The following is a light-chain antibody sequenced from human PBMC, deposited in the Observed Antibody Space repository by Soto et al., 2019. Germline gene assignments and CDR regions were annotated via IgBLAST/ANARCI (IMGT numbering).Light chain of an antibody. CDR1: QSISSY. Sequence: DIQMTQSPSSLSASVGDGVTITCRASQSISSYLNWYQQKPGKAPKLLIYAASSLQSGVPSRFSGSGSGTDFTLTISRLEPEDFAVYYCQQYRNSPPTFGGGTKVDI. CDR2: AAS. CDR3: QQYRNSPPT. V-gene: IGKV1-39*01. J-gene: IGKJ4*01.